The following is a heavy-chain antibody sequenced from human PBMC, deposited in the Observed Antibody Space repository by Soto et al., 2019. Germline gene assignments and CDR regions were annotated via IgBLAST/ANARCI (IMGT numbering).Heavy chain of an antibody. J-gene: IGHJ4*02. Sequence: QLLESGPGLVKPSETLSLTCTVSGGSISSSSYYWGWIRQPPGKGLEWIGSIYYSGSTYYNPSLKSRVTISVDTSKNQFSLKLSSVTAADTAVYYCARQRIQVPSSVAWGQGTLVTVSS. V-gene: IGHV4-39*01. CDR2: IYYSGST. CDR1: GGSISSSSYY. D-gene: IGHD2-15*01. CDR3: ARQRIQVPSSVA.